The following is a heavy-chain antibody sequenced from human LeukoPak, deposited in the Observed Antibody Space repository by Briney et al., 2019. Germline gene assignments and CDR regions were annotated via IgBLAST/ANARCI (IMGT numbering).Heavy chain of an antibody. V-gene: IGHV3-48*04. CDR2: ISSSGDVT. D-gene: IGHD2-2*01. Sequence: GGSLRLSCAASGFTFSDYSMTWVRQAPGKGLEWVSYISSSGDVTYYADSVRGRFTISRDNAKNSLYLQMSSLRAEDTAVYYCARELPDPYCSSTSCQPVDYWGQGTLVIVSS. CDR3: ARELPDPYCSSTSCQPVDY. J-gene: IGHJ4*02. CDR1: GFTFSDYS.